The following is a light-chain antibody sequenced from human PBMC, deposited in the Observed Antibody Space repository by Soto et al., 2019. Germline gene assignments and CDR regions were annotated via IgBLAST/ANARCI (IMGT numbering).Light chain of an antibody. J-gene: IGKJ2*01. V-gene: IGKV3-20*01. CDR3: QHYGNSLPYT. CDR2: GAS. CDR1: QTVRSDY. Sequence: EIVLTQSPGTLSLSPGERATLSCRASQTVRSDYLAWYQQKPGQSPRLLIYGASFRATGTPDRFSGSGSGTDCTLTISRLEPEDFAVYSCQHYGNSLPYTFGQGTKLEIK.